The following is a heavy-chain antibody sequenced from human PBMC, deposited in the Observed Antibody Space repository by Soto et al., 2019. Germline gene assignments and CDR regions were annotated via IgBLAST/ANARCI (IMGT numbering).Heavy chain of an antibody. CDR3: ARSNYIWGSYPVFVGPNDY. Sequence: GGSLRLSCAASGFTFSSYAMSWVRQAPGKGLEWVSAISGSGGSTYYADSVKGRFTISRDNSKNTLYLQMNSLRAEDTAVYYCARSNYIWGSYPVFVGPNDYWGQGTLVTVSS. CDR1: GFTFSSYA. J-gene: IGHJ4*02. D-gene: IGHD3-16*02. V-gene: IGHV3-23*01. CDR2: ISGSGGST.